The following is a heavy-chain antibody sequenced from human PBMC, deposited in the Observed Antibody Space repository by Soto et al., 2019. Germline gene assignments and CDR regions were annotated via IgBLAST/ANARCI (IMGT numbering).Heavy chain of an antibody. Sequence: EVQLVESGGGLVQPGGSLRLSCAASGFTFSSYWMSWVRQAPGKGLEWVANIKQDGSEKYYVDSVKGRFTISRDNAKNSLYLQMNRLRAEDTAVYYCARLHDYSNYYGMDVWGQGTTVTVSS. V-gene: IGHV3-7*01. CDR1: GFTFSSYW. CDR3: ARLHDYSNYYGMDV. J-gene: IGHJ6*02. CDR2: IKQDGSEK. D-gene: IGHD4-4*01.